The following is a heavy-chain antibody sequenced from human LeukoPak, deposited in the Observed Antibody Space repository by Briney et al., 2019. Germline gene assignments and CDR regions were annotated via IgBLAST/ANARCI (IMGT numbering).Heavy chain of an antibody. J-gene: IGHJ6*03. D-gene: IGHD3-10*01. V-gene: IGHV4-4*09. Sequence: SETLSLTCTVSGGSISSYYWTWIRQPPGKGLEWIGYIYTSGSTNYNPSLTSRVTISADTSKNQFSLKLSSVTAADTAVYYCARLSGVGYYYMDVWGKGTTVTVSS. CDR1: GGSISSYY. CDR3: ARLSGVGYYYMDV. CDR2: IYTSGST.